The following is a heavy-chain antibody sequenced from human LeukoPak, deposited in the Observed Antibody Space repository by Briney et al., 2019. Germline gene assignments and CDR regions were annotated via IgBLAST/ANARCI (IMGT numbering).Heavy chain of an antibody. J-gene: IGHJ4*02. CDR2: INPNSGGT. D-gene: IGHD3-22*01. V-gene: IGHV1-2*02. Sequence: GASVKVSCKASGYTFTGYYMHWVRQAPGQGLEWMGWINPNSGGTNYAQKFQGRVTMTRDTSISTAYMELSRLRSDDTAVYYCARGSYEKSDYYFYDYWGQGTLVTVSS. CDR1: GYTFTGYY. CDR3: ARGSYEKSDYYFYDY.